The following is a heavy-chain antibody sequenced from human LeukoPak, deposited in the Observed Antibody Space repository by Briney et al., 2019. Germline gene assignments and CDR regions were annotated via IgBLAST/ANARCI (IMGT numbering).Heavy chain of an antibody. CDR3: ARAPLLGIFGLDP. V-gene: IGHV4-59*01. CDR2: IYYSGST. Sequence: AETLSLTCTVSGGSISSYYWSWIRQPPGKGLEWIGYIYYSGSTNYNPSLKGRVTISVDTSKNQFSLKLSSVTAADTAVYYCARAPLLGIFGLDPWGQGTLGTVSS. CDR1: GGSISSYY. J-gene: IGHJ5*02. D-gene: IGHD3-3*01.